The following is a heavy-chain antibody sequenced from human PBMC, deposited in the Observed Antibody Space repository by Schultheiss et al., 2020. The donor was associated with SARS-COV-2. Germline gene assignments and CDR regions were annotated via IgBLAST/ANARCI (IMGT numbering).Heavy chain of an antibody. J-gene: IGHJ5*02. CDR3: ARYYYDGTGDNWFDP. CDR2: IYYSGAT. D-gene: IGHD3-22*01. V-gene: IGHV4-61*01. Sequence: ETLSLTCTVSGGSVSRGSYYWSWIRQPPGKGLEWVGYIYYSGATNYNPSLKSRVTISVDKSKNQFSLKLTSVTAADTAMYYCARYYYDGTGDNWFDPWGQGTLVTVSS. CDR1: GGSVSRGSYY.